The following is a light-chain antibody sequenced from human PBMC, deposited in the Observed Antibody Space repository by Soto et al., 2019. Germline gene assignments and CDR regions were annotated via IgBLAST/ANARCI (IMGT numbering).Light chain of an antibody. CDR3: AAWDDRLNGPV. J-gene: IGLJ3*02. V-gene: IGLV1-44*01. Sequence: QSALTQPPSTSGTPGQRVTISCSGSSSNIGSNVLNWYQQLPGTAPKLLIYSNSQRPSGVPDRFSGSKSGTSASLAISGLQSEDEADYYCAAWDDRLNGPVFGGGTKLTVL. CDR2: SNS. CDR1: SSNIGSNV.